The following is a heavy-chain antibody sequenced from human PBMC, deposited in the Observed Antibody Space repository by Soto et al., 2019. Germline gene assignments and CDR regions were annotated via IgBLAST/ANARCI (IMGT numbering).Heavy chain of an antibody. J-gene: IGHJ6*02. V-gene: IGHV4-4*02. CDR1: GGSISSSNW. CDR3: ARMVQYSYGYEDYYGMDV. Sequence: KTSETLSLTCAVSGGSISSSNWWSWVRQPPGKGLEWIGEIYHSGSTNYNPSLKSRVTISVDKSKNQFSLKLSSVTAADTAVYYCARMVQYSYGYEDYYGMDVWGQGTTVTVSS. CDR2: IYHSGST. D-gene: IGHD5-18*01.